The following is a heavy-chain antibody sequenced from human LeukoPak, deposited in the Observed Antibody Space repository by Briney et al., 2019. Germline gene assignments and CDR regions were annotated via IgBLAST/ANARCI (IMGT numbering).Heavy chain of an antibody. CDR1: EFTFRNYG. D-gene: IGHD6-13*01. J-gene: IGHJ4*02. CDR3: AAIAAAGY. CDR2: ISGSGGST. V-gene: IGHV3-23*01. Sequence: GVLRLSCAASEFTFRNYGMSWVRQAPGKGLEWVSAISGSGGSTYYADSVKGRFTISRDNSKNTLYLQMNSLRAEDTAVYYCAAIAAAGYWGQGTLVTVSS.